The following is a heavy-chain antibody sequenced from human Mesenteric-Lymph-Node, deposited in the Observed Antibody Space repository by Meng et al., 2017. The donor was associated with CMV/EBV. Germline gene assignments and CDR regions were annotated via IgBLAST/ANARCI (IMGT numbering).Heavy chain of an antibody. CDR3: ARARTVVTTHIDY. CDR1: GGSISSDGYY. J-gene: IGHJ4*02. CDR2: IYHSGSP. Sequence: TVSGGSISSDGYYWSWIRQHPGKGLEWIGYIYHSGSPHYSPSLKSRVTISVDTSKNQFSLKLNSVTATDTAVYYCARARTVVTTHIDYWGQGTLVTVSS. V-gene: IGHV4-31*02. D-gene: IGHD4-23*01.